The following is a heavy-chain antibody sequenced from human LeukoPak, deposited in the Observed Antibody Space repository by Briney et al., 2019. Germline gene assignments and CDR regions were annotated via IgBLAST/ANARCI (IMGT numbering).Heavy chain of an antibody. D-gene: IGHD3-3*02. Sequence: PGGSLRLSCAASGFTFSSYWMSWVRQAPGKGLEWVANIKQDGSEKYYVDSVKGRFTISRDNAKNSLYLQMNSLRAEDTAVYYCARQVHFGSGYYYYGMDVWGQGTTVTVSS. J-gene: IGHJ6*02. V-gene: IGHV3-7*01. CDR2: IKQDGSEK. CDR1: GFTFSSYW. CDR3: ARQVHFGSGYYYYGMDV.